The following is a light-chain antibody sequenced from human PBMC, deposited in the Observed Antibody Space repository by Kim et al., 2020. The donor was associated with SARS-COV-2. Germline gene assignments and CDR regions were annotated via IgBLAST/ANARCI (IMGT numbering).Light chain of an antibody. Sequence: DIVMTQSPDSLAVSLGERATINCKSSQSVLHSSNNKNYLVWYQQKPGQPPKLLIYWASTRESGVPDRFSGSGSGTDFTLTISSLQAEDVAVYYCQQYYSTPLTFGQGTKVEIK. V-gene: IGKV4-1*01. J-gene: IGKJ1*01. CDR3: QQYYSTPLT. CDR1: QSVLHSSNNKNY. CDR2: WAS.